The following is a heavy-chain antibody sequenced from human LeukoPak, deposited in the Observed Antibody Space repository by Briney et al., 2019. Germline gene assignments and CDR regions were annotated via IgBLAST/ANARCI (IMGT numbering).Heavy chain of an antibody. CDR3: AKDVLRYFDWPRGGDY. CDR1: GFTFSSYG. V-gene: IGHV3-30*02. D-gene: IGHD3-9*01. J-gene: IGHJ4*02. CDR2: IRYDGSNK. Sequence: GGSLRLSCAASGFTFSSYGMHWVRQAPGKGLEWVAFIRYDGSNKYYADSVKGRFTISRDNSKNTLYLQMNSLRAEDTAVYYCAKDVLRYFDWPRGGDYWGQGTLVTVSS.